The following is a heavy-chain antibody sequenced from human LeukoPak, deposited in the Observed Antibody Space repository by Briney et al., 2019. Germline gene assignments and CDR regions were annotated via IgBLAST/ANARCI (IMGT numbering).Heavy chain of an antibody. CDR1: GYTFTDYY. V-gene: IGHV1-69-2*01. J-gene: IGHJ6*03. CDR2: LDPEDGET. Sequence: ASVKVSCKVSGYTFTDYYMHWVQQAPGKGLEWMGLLDPEDGETIYAERFHGRVTITADTSTDTAYMELSSLRSEDTAVDYCATVGLRSSASYRAVWGKGTTVAVSS. D-gene: IGHD1-26*01. CDR3: ATVGLRSSASYRAV.